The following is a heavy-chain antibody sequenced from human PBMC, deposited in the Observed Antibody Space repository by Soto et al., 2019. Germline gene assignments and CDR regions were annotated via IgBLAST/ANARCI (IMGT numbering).Heavy chain of an antibody. D-gene: IGHD6-19*01. V-gene: IGHV2-70*01. CDR1: GLSLSTSGMC. Sequence: VSGPTLVNPTQTLTLTCTFSGLSLSTSGMCVSWIRQPPGKALEWLALIDWDDDKYYSTSLKTRLTISKDTSKNQVVLTMTNMDPVDTATYYCARAVYSSGWYGHGMDVWGQGTTVTVSS. CDR2: IDWDDDK. J-gene: IGHJ6*02. CDR3: ARAVYSSGWYGHGMDV.